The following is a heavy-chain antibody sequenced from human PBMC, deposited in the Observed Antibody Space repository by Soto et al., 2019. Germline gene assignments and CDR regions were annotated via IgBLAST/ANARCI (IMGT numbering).Heavy chain of an antibody. J-gene: IGHJ6*02. D-gene: IGHD2-15*01. Sequence: GGSLRLSCAASGFTFSSYAMSWVRQAPGKGLEWVSAISGSGGSTYYADSVKGRLTISRDNSKNTLYLQMNSLRAEDTAVYYCVLDLSAYYYDGMDVWGQGTTVTVSS. CDR3: VLDLSAYYYDGMDV. CDR2: ISGSGGST. CDR1: GFTFSSYA. V-gene: IGHV3-23*01.